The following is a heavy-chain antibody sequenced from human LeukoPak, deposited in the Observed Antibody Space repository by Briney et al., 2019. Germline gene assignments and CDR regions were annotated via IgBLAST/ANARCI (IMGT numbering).Heavy chain of an antibody. CDR1: GGSISSYY. V-gene: IGHV4-59*01. Sequence: PSETLSLTCTVSGGSISSYYWSWIRQPPGKGLEWIGYIYYSGGTNYNPSLKSRVTISVDTSKNQFSLKLSSVTAADTAVYYCARGYSYGYGSYYYYYGMDVWGQGTTVTVSS. J-gene: IGHJ6*02. D-gene: IGHD5-18*01. CDR2: IYYSGGT. CDR3: ARGYSYGYGSYYYYYGMDV.